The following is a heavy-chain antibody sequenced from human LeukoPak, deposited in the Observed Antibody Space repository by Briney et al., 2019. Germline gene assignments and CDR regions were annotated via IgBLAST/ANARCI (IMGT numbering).Heavy chain of an antibody. CDR1: GFTFSSYA. CDR3: AREATTVVTPDAFDI. V-gene: IGHV3-64*01. D-gene: IGHD4-23*01. CDR2: ISSNGGST. J-gene: IGHJ3*02. Sequence: GGSLRLSCAASGFTFSSYAMHWVRQAPGKGLEYVSAISSNGGSTYYANSVKGRFTISRDNSKNTLYLQMGSLRAEDMAVYYCAREATTVVTPDAFDIWGQGTMVTVSS.